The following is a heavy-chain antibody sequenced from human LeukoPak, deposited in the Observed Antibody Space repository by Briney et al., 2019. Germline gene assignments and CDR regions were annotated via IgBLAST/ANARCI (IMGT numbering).Heavy chain of an antibody. CDR2: ISAYNGNT. Sequence: GASVKVSCKASGYTFTSYGISWVRQAPGQGLEWMGWISAYNGNTNYAQKLQGRVTMTTDTSTSTAYMELRSLRSEDTAVYYCARSLRGGYSYGYFGYWGQGTLVTVSS. V-gene: IGHV1-18*01. CDR3: ARSLRGGYSYGYFGY. J-gene: IGHJ4*02. CDR1: GYTFTSYG. D-gene: IGHD5-18*01.